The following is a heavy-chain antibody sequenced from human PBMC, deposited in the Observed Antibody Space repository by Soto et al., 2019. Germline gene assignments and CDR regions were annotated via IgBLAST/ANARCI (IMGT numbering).Heavy chain of an antibody. Sequence: GGSLRLSCAASGFTLSTYDMHWVRQGTGKGLEWVAALSYAGDTYYPGSVKGRFTVSRESAKNSLYLQMNSLTAGDTALYYCAKGPPSASGYYYMDVWGKGTTVTVSS. CDR1: GFTLSTYD. CDR2: LSYAGDT. CDR3: AKGPPSASGYYYMDV. J-gene: IGHJ6*03. V-gene: IGHV3-13*01. D-gene: IGHD3-10*01.